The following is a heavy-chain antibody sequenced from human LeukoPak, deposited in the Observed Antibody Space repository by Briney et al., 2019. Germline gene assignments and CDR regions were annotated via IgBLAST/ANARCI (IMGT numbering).Heavy chain of an antibody. J-gene: IGHJ4*02. CDR2: ISAYNGNT. CDR1: GYTFTSYG. V-gene: IGHV1-18*04. Sequence: ASVKVSCKASGYTFTSYGISWVLQAPGQGLEWMGWISAYNGNTNYAQKLQGRVTMTTDTSTSTAYMELRSLRSDDTAVYYCARVVPFGELGDYFDNWGQGTLVTVSS. D-gene: IGHD3-10*01. CDR3: ARVVPFGELGDYFDN.